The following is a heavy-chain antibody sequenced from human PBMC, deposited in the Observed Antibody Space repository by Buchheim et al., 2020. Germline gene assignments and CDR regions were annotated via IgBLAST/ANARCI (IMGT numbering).Heavy chain of an antibody. Sequence: EVQLLESGGGLVQPGGSLRLSCAASGFTFSSYAMRWVRQAPEKGLEWVSAISGSGDSTYYADSAKGRFTISRDNSKNTLYLQMSSLRAEDTAVYYCAKDRIGVVGATRVDYWGQGTL. J-gene: IGHJ4*02. CDR2: ISGSGDST. CDR3: AKDRIGVVGATRVDY. CDR1: GFTFSSYA. V-gene: IGHV3-23*01. D-gene: IGHD1-26*01.